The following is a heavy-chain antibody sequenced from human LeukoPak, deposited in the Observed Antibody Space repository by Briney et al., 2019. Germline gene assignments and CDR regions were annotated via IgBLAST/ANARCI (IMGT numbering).Heavy chain of an antibody. CDR2: ISTDGSST. D-gene: IGHD3/OR15-3a*01. V-gene: IGHV3-74*01. CDR3: AREGRVDFFFDY. J-gene: IGHJ4*02. CDR1: GFTFSSSW. Sequence: GGSLRLSCAASGFTFSSSWMHWVRQAPGKGIVWVSRISTDGSSTKYADSVKGRFTISRDNAKNTVYLQMNSLSAEDTAVYYCAREGRVDFFFDYWGQGTLVTVSS.